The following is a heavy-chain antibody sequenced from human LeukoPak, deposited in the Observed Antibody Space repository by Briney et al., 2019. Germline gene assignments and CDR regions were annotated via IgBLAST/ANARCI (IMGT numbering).Heavy chain of an antibody. CDR2: MYNSRST. D-gene: IGHD1-26*01. CDR3: ARHVGPTASWFDP. Sequence: SETLSLTCSVSGGSITTSSYYWGWIRQSPGTGLEWIGSMYNSRSTYYNPSLESRVTISVDTSKNLFSLKLNSVTAADMAVYYCARHVGPTASWFDPWGQGTLVTVSS. CDR1: GGSITTSSYY. V-gene: IGHV4-39*01. J-gene: IGHJ5*02.